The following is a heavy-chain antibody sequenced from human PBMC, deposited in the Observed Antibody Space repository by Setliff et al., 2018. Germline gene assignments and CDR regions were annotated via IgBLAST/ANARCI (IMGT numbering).Heavy chain of an antibody. J-gene: IGHJ4*02. CDR3: ARRAFIETITGYCFDL. D-gene: IGHD1-20*01. Sequence: GASVKVSCKASGYAFFGYFMNWVRQAPGQGPEWMGWINPDNGGTHYAEKFQGRVTMTRDTSISTAYMELSSLRSNDTAFYYCARRAFIETITGYCFDLWGQGTQVTVSS. CDR1: GYAFFGYF. CDR2: INPDNGGT. V-gene: IGHV1-2*02.